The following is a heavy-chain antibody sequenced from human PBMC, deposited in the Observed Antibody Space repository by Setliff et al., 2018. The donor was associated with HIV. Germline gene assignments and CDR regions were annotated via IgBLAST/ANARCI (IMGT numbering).Heavy chain of an antibody. CDR3: GTYPPNWNYGAAAFDI. V-gene: IGHV1-2*02. CDR2: INPNSADT. CDR1: GYKFTGYY. Sequence: ASVKVSCKASGYKFTGYYLQWVRQAPGQGLEWMAWINPNSADTRIAQKFEGRVTMTWDTSLTTAYMELSSLRSDDTALYYCGTYPPNWNYGAAAFDIWGQGTLDTVSS. J-gene: IGHJ3*02. D-gene: IGHD1-7*01.